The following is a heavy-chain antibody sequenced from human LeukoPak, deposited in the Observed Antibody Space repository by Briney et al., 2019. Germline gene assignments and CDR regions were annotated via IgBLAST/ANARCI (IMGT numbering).Heavy chain of an antibody. CDR1: GGSFSGYH. CDR2: INHRGST. J-gene: IGHJ4*02. CDR3: ARDPTTVVTLPYYFDF. V-gene: IGHV4-34*01. D-gene: IGHD4-23*01. Sequence: SETLSLTCAVYGGSFSGYHWNWIRQTPGRGLEWIGEINHRGSTHYNPSLESRVTISVDTSKNQFSLKLSSVTAADTGVYYCARDPTTVVTLPYYFDFWGRGTQVTVSS.